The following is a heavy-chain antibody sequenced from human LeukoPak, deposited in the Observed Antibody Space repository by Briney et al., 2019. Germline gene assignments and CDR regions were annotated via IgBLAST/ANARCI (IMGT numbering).Heavy chain of an antibody. CDR3: ARQGYCGADCYSRFDY. J-gene: IGHJ4*02. CDR2: IYPGDSDT. V-gene: IGHV5-51*01. Sequence: GESLKISCKGSGYSFTNHWIAWVRKMPGKGLEWMGIIYPGDSDTRYSPSFQGQVTVSADKSISAAYLQWNSLKASDSAMYYCARQGYCGADCYSRFDYWGQGTLVTVSS. CDR1: GYSFTNHW. D-gene: IGHD2-21*02.